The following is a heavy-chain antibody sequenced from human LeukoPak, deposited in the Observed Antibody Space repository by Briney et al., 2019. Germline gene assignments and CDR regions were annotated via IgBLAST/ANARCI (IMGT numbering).Heavy chain of an antibody. CDR2: ISWGSNVI. J-gene: IGHJ4*02. CDR3: ARDPGYSYALDY. D-gene: IGHD5-18*01. CDR1: GFTFSTYS. Sequence: GGSLRLSCTASGFTFSTYSMNWVHQAPGKGPEWLSYISWGSNVIYYADSVKGRFTTSRDDAKNSLFLQMNSLTDEDTAVYYCARDPGYSYALDYWGRGTLVTVSS. V-gene: IGHV3-48*02.